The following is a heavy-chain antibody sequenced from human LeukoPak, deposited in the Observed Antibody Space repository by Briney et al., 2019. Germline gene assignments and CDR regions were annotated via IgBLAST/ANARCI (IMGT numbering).Heavy chain of an antibody. V-gene: IGHV4-34*01. CDR1: GGSFSSYY. J-gene: IGHJ4*02. CDR2: INHSGST. CDR3: ARGPILTGARD. Sequence: SETLSLTCAAYGGSFSSYYWSWIRQPPGKGLEWVGEINHSGSTNYNPSPKRRVTISVDTSKNQFSLKLSSVTAADTAVYYCARGPILTGARDWGQGTLVTVSS. D-gene: IGHD1-20*01.